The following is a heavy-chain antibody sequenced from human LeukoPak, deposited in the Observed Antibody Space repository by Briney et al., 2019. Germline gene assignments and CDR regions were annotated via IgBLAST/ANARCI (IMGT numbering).Heavy chain of an antibody. Sequence: GGSLGLSCAASGFTFSNYWMHWVRQAPGKGLVWVSRINSDESTTTYAGSAKGRFTISRDNAKNTLYLQMNSLRAEDTAVYYCARDPGTAMGRALDYWGQGTLVTVSS. CDR3: ARDPGTAMGRALDY. CDR1: GFTFSNYW. D-gene: IGHD5-18*01. V-gene: IGHV3-74*01. J-gene: IGHJ4*02. CDR2: INSDESTT.